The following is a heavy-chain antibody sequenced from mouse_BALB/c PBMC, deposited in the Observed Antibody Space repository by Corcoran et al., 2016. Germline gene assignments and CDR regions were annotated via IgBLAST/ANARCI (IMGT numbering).Heavy chain of an antibody. CDR2: IDPANGNP. CDR3: ARWDWYFDV. V-gene: IGHV14-3*02. Sequence: EVQLQQSGAELVKPGASVKLSCKASGFNIKDTYMHWVKQRPEQGLEWIGRIDPANGNPQYDPKFQGKATITADTSSSTAYLQVSSLTSEDTAVYYWARWDWYFDVWGAGTTVTVSS. J-gene: IGHJ1*01. CDR1: GFNIKDTY.